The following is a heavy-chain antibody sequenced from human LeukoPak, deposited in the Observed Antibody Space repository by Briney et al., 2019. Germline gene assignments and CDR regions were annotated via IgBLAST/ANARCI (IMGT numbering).Heavy chain of an antibody. CDR3: ARMFYYDDRDPNCFDP. D-gene: IGHD3-16*01. V-gene: IGHV1-8*01. J-gene: IGHJ5*02. Sequence: ASVKVSCKASGYTFTTYDINWVRQAPGHGLEWMGWMDPDSGDTGYAQKFQGRITMITATSITTAYMELSSLLSDDTAVYYCARMFYYDDRDPNCFDPWGQGTLVTVSS. CDR2: MDPDSGDT. CDR1: GYTFTTYD.